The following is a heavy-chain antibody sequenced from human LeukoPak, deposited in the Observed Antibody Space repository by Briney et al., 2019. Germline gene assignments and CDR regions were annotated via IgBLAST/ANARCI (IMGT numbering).Heavy chain of an antibody. Sequence: PGGSLRLSCAASGFTFSSYSMNWVRQAPGKGLERVSSISSSSSYIYYADSVKGRFTISRDNAKNSLYLQMNSLRAEDTAVYYCARDRLELLWEPLGYGMDVWGQGTTVTVSS. CDR1: GFTFSSYS. J-gene: IGHJ6*02. CDR2: ISSSSSYI. D-gene: IGHD3-10*01. V-gene: IGHV3-21*01. CDR3: ARDRLELLWEPLGYGMDV.